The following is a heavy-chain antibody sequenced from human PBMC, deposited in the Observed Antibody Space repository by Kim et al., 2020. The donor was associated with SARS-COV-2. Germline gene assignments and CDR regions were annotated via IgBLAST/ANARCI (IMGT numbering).Heavy chain of an antibody. Sequence: ASVKVSCKASGYTFIGYYMHWVRQAPGQGLEWMGWINPNSGGTNYAQKFQGRVTMTRDTSTSTAYMELSRLRSDDTAVYYCARDREAGSYYDSSGYYYYYYYGMDVWGQGTTVTVSS. V-gene: IGHV1-2*02. D-gene: IGHD3-22*01. CDR1: GYTFIGYY. CDR3: ARDREAGSYYDSSGYYYYYYYGMDV. J-gene: IGHJ6*02. CDR2: INPNSGGT.